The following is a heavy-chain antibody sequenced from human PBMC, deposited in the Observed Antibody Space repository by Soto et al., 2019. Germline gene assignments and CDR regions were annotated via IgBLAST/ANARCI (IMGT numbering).Heavy chain of an antibody. V-gene: IGHV3-21*01. Sequence: GWSLRLSCASSVFAFISYSMNWVRQAPGKGLEWVSSINSGSFSINYADSVKGRFSISRDNAQNSLHLQMNNLRAEDTAVYYCARNESSNIYGMDVWGQGTSVTVSS. CDR2: INSGSFSI. CDR1: VFAFISYS. CDR3: ARNESSNIYGMDV. J-gene: IGHJ6*02. D-gene: IGHD6-6*01.